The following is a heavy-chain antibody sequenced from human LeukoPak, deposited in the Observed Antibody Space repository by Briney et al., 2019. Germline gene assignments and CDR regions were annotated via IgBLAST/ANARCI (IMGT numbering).Heavy chain of an antibody. Sequence: ASVKVSCKASGYTFTGYYMHWVRQATGQGLEWMGWMNPNSGNTGYAQKFQGRVTMTRNTSISTAYMELSSLRSEDTAVYYCATRIRPFYYGSGSYSMDVWGQGTTVTVSS. CDR1: GYTFTGYY. V-gene: IGHV1-8*02. D-gene: IGHD3-10*01. CDR2: MNPNSGNT. J-gene: IGHJ6*02. CDR3: ATRIRPFYYGSGSYSMDV.